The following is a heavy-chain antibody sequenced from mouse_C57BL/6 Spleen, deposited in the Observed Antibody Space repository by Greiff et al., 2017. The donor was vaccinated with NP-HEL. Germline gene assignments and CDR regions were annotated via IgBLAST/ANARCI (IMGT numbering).Heavy chain of an antibody. V-gene: IGHV1-54*01. CDR3: ARERDYYGSSCFDY. Sequence: VQLQQSGAELVRPGTSVKVSCKASGYAFTNYLIEWVKQRPGQGLEWIGVINPGSGGTNYNEKFKGKATLTADKSSSTAYMQLSSLTSEDSAVYFCARERDYYGSSCFDYWGQGTTLTVSS. J-gene: IGHJ2*01. CDR1: GYAFTNYL. CDR2: INPGSGGT. D-gene: IGHD1-1*01.